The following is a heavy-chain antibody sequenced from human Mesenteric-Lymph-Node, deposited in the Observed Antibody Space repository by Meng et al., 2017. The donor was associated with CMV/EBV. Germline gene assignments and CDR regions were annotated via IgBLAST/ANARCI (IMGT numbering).Heavy chain of an antibody. CDR3: ARDGRDSNPDY. CDR1: GFTFRSYG. Sequence: GGSLRLSCEVSGFTFRSYGMHWVCQAPGKGLEWVAFIRYDGSKKYHADSVKGRFTISRDNAKNSLYLQMNSLRAEDTAVYRCARDGRDSNPDYWGQGTLVTVSS. CDR2: IRYDGSKK. D-gene: IGHD4-11*01. V-gene: IGHV3-30*02. J-gene: IGHJ4*02.